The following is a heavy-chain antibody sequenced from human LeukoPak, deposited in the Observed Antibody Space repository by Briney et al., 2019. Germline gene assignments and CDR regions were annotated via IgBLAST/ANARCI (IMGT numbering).Heavy chain of an antibody. D-gene: IGHD1-1*01. V-gene: IGHV3-23*01. Sequence: GGSLRLSCAASGFTFSSYAMSWVRQAPGKGLEWVSGISDSGGTTYNADSVKGRFTISRDNSKNTLYLQMNSLRVEDTAIYYCAKGQELDDGVFDSWGQGTLVTVSS. CDR1: GFTFSSYA. J-gene: IGHJ4*02. CDR3: AKGQELDDGVFDS. CDR2: ISDSGGTT.